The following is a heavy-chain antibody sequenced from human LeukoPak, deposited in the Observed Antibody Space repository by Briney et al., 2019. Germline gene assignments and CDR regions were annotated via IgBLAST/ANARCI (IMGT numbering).Heavy chain of an antibody. J-gene: IGHJ5*02. CDR3: ARADGYSSWFVH. Sequence: GGSLRLSCAASGFTVRSNYMTWVRQAPGKGLEWVSVMYSGDSTYYDDSVKGRFTISRDNSKNTLDLQMNSLRDEDTGVYYCARADGYSSWFVHWGQGTLVTVSS. CDR1: GFTVRSNY. V-gene: IGHV3-53*01. D-gene: IGHD5-18*01. CDR2: MYSGDST.